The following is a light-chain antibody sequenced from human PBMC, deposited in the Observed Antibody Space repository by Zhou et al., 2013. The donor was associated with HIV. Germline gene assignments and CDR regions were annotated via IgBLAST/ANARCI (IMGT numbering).Light chain of an antibody. Sequence: DIQMTQSPSSLSTSVGDRVTITCQASQDISNLLNWYQQKPGKAPKLLIFDASNLETGVPSRFSGSGSGTDFTLTISSLQPEDFASYYCQQSYNTPYTFGQGTKLEIK. J-gene: IGKJ2*01. CDR1: QDISNL. CDR2: DAS. CDR3: QQSYNTPYT. V-gene: IGKV1-33*01.